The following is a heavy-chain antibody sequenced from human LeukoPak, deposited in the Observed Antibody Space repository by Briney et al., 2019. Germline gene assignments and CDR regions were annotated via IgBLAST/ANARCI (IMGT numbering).Heavy chain of an antibody. V-gene: IGHV3-48*03. CDR1: GFTFSSYE. CDR3: ARDPYHGYYVV. J-gene: IGHJ4*02. D-gene: IGHD4-17*01. CDR2: ISSSGSTI. Sequence: TGGSLRLSCAASGFTFSSYEMNWVRQAPGKGLEWVSYISSSGSTIYYADSVKGRFTISRDNAKNSLYLQMNSLRAEDTAVYYCARDPYHGYYVVWGQRTLVIVSS.